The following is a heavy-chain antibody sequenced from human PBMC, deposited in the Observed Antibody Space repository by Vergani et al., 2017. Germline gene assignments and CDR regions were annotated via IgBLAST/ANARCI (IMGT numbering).Heavy chain of an antibody. CDR2: ISYDGSNK. J-gene: IGHJ4*02. Sequence: QVQLVESGGGVVQPGGSLRLSCAASGFTFSSYGMHWVRQAPGKGLEWVAVISYDGSNKYYADSVKGRFTISRDNSKNTLYLQMNSLRAEDTAVYYCAKEFARGSYHYFDYWGQGTLVTVSS. CDR3: AKEFARGSYHYFDY. V-gene: IGHV3-30*18. CDR1: GFTFSSYG. D-gene: IGHD1-26*01.